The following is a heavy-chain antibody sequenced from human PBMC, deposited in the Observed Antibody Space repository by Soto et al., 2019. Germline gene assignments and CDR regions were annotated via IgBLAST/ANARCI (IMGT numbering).Heavy chain of an antibody. Sequence: QVQLVQSGAEVKKPGSSVKVSCKASGGTFSSYAISWVRQAPGQGLEWMGGIIPIFGTANYAQKFQGRVTITADESTSTAYMELSSRRSEDTAVYYCARRGIAARPPTGDYGMDVWGQGTTVTVSS. V-gene: IGHV1-69*01. D-gene: IGHD6-6*01. CDR2: IIPIFGTA. CDR3: ARRGIAARPPTGDYGMDV. CDR1: GGTFSSYA. J-gene: IGHJ6*02.